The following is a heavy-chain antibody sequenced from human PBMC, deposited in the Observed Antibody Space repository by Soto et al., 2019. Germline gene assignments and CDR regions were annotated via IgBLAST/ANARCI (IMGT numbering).Heavy chain of an antibody. D-gene: IGHD4-17*01. CDR3: AKGLDVFYYGVDV. CDR2: IHWNSANI. Sequence: EVQLVESRGGLVQPGRSLRLSCVASGFTFDDYAMHWVRQAPGKGLEWVSGIHWNSANIAYADSVEGRFTISRDNAQNSLYLQMNSLRPEDTALYYCAKGLDVFYYGVDVWGQGTTVTVSS. J-gene: IGHJ6*02. V-gene: IGHV3-9*01. CDR1: GFTFDDYA.